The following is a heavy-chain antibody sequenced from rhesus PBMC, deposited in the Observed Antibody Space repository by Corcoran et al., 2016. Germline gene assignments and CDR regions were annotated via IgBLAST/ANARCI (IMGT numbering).Heavy chain of an antibody. CDR3: ALRYEV. D-gene: IGHD1-1-1*01. CDR2: IYSSGSL. V-gene: IGHV4S11*01. CDR1: GAAIRSNY. Sequence: QVQLQESGPGLVKPSGTVSLTCAVSGAAIRSNYWSGIRQAPGRGLEWIGYIYSSGSLYYNPALKSRVTLSVDTSKNQFSLKLPSVAAADTAVYYCALRYEVWGPGVLVTVSS. J-gene: IGHJ5-1*01.